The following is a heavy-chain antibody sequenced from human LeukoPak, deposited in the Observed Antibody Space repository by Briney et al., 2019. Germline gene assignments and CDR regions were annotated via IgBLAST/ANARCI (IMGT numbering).Heavy chain of an antibody. CDR2: IYTSGST. CDR1: GVSISSGSYY. D-gene: IGHD3-10*01. CDR3: ARGTMAAFDY. J-gene: IGHJ4*02. V-gene: IGHV4-61*02. Sequence: SETLSLTCTVSGVSISSGSYYWSWIRQPAGKGLEWIGRIYTSGSTNYNPSLKSRVTISVDTSKNQFSLKLSSVTAADTAVYYCARGTMAAFDYWGQGTLVTVSS.